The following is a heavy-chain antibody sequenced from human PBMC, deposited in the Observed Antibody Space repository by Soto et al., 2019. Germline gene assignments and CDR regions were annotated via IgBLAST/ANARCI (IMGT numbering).Heavy chain of an antibody. V-gene: IGHV3-33*01. Sequence: QVQLVESGGGVVQPGRSLRLSCVASGFAFSSYGMHWVRQTPGKGLEWVAVLGYDGGGRYYADYVKGRFTISRDNSKNTLYLQMDSLRGEDTALYYCAREPVGHVYGMDVWGQGTTVTVSS. D-gene: IGHD1-26*01. CDR3: AREPVGHVYGMDV. CDR1: GFAFSSYG. CDR2: LGYDGGGR. J-gene: IGHJ6*02.